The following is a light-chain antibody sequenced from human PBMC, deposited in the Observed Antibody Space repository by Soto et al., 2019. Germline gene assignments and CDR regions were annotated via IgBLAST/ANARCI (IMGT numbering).Light chain of an antibody. CDR2: EVS. J-gene: IGLJ1*01. V-gene: IGLV2-14*01. CDR3: SSYTSSSIYF. CDR1: SSDVGGYNY. Sequence: QSALTQPASVSGSPGQSITISCTGTSSDVGGYNYVSWYQQHPGKAPKLMIYEVSNRPSGVSNRFSGSKSGNTASLTISGLQAEDEADYYCSSYTSSSIYFFGTGTKVTVL.